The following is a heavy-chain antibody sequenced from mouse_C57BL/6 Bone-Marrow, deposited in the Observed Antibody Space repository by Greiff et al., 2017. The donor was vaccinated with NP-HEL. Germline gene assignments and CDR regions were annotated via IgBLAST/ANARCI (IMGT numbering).Heavy chain of an antibody. Sequence: EVQLQQSGPELVKPGASVKISCKASGYTFTDYYMNWVKQSHGKSLEWIGDINPNNGGTSYNQKFKDKATLTVDKSSSTAYMELRSLTSEDSAVYYCARLDYGSSRYYFDYWGQGTTLTVSS. CDR1: GYTFTDYY. V-gene: IGHV1-26*01. D-gene: IGHD1-1*01. CDR2: INPNNGGT. CDR3: ARLDYGSSRYYFDY. J-gene: IGHJ2*01.